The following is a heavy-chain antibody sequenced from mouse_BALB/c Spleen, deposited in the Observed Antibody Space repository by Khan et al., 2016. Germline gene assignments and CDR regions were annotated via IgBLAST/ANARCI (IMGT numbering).Heavy chain of an antibody. Sequence: QVQLQQSGAELARPGASVRLSCKASGYTSANYWMQWVKQRPGQGLEWIGSIYPGDGDTRYSQKFKDKATLTADNSSSSAYMHLRSVASEDSAGYYCADALFVYWGEGTLVTVSA. CDR3: ADALFVY. J-gene: IGHJ3*01. CDR2: IYPGDGDT. CDR1: GYTSANYW. V-gene: IGHV1-87*01.